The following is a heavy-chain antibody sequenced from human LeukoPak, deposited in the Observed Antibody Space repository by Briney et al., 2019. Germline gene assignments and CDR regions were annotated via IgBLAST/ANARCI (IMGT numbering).Heavy chain of an antibody. J-gene: IGHJ4*02. Sequence: GGSLRLSCAASGFTFSDFWMTWARQAPGKGLEWVANIKQDGSEKYYVDSVRGRFTISRDNAKNSLYLQMNSLRDEDTAVYYCARRGWFGELLPANYWGQGTLVTVSS. CDR3: ARRGWFGELLPANY. CDR2: IKQDGSEK. D-gene: IGHD3-10*01. V-gene: IGHV3-7*01. CDR1: GFTFSDFW.